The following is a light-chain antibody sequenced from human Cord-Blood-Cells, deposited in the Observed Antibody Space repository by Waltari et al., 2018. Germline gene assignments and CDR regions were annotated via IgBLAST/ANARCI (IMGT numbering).Light chain of an antibody. J-gene: IGKJ3*01. V-gene: IGKV1-5*01. CDR1: QSISSW. Sequence: IPLTQSPSTLSASVGDRVPITCRASQSISSWLAWYQQKPGKAPKLLIYDASSLESGVPSRFSGSGSGTEFTLTISSLQPDDFATYYCQQYNSDPFTFGPGTKVDIK. CDR2: DAS. CDR3: QQYNSDPFT.